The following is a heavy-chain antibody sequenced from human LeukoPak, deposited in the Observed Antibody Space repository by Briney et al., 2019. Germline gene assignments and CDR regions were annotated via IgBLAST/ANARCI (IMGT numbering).Heavy chain of an antibody. V-gene: IGHV4-31*03. Sequence: PSETLSLTCTVSGGSISSGGYYWSWIRQHPGKGLEWIGYICYSGSTYYNPSLKSRVTISVDTSKNQFSLKLSSVTAADTAVYYCARAPITIFGVVIYYYYMDVWGKGTTVTVSS. J-gene: IGHJ6*03. CDR3: ARAPITIFGVVIYYYYMDV. CDR2: ICYSGST. CDR1: GGSISSGGYY. D-gene: IGHD3-3*01.